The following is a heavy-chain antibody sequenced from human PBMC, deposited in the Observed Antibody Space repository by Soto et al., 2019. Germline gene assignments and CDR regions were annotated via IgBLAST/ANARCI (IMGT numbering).Heavy chain of an antibody. CDR1: GFTFSSFG. Sequence: QVQLVESGGGVVQPGRSLRLSCAASGFTFSSFGMHWVRQAPGKGLEWVAVISYDGSDQYYADSVRGRFTISRDNSKDTGDMQMNSLRAEDTALYDCAKGDYHFLPGYLSWGQGTLVSVSS. CDR3: AKGDYHFLPGYLS. CDR2: ISYDGSDQ. D-gene: IGHD3-9*01. V-gene: IGHV3-30*18. J-gene: IGHJ5*02.